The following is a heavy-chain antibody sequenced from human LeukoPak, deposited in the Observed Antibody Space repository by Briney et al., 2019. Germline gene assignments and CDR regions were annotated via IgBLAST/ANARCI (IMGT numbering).Heavy chain of an antibody. V-gene: IGHV3-23*01. CDR2: ISSSGGTA. CDR1: EFTFTSYA. Sequence: GGSLRLSCAASEFTFTSYAMSWVRQAPGKGLAWVSGISSSGGTAYYADSVKGRFTISRDNSKNTLYLQMDSLRGEDTAVYYCAKDFRIGYSAHFDYWGQGALVTVSS. D-gene: IGHD2-21*01. CDR3: AKDFRIGYSAHFDY. J-gene: IGHJ4*02.